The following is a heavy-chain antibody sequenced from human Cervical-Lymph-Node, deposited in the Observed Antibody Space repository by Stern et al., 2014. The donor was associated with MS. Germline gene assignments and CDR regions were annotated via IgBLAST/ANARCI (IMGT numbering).Heavy chain of an antibody. CDR3: ARPLITVTTAGRRY. D-gene: IGHD4-11*01. Sequence: EVQLVESGGGLVKPGGSLRLSCAASGFTFSDYYMNWVRQAPGKGLEWVSFISSSSTIYYADSVKGRFTISRDNAKNSLYLQMNSLRVEDTAVYYCARPLITVTTAGRRYWGQGTLVTVSS. V-gene: IGHV3-69-1*02. CDR1: GFTFSDYY. CDR2: ISSSSTI. J-gene: IGHJ4*02.